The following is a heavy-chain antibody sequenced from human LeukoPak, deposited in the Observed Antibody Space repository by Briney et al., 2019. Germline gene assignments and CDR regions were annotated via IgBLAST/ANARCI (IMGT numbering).Heavy chain of an antibody. CDR2: INPNSGGT. V-gene: IGHV1-2*02. D-gene: IGHD3-22*01. CDR3: ARITHYYDSSGSNTFDY. J-gene: IGHJ4*02. Sequence: GASVKVSCKASGYTFTGYYMHWVRQAPGRGLEWMGWINPNSGGTYYTQKFQGRVTMTRDTSISTAYMELSRLRSDDTAVYYCARITHYYDSSGSNTFDYWGQGTLVTVSS. CDR1: GYTFTGYY.